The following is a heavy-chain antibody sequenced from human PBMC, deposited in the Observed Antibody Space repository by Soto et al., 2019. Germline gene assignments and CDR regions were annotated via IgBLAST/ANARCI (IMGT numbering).Heavy chain of an antibody. J-gene: IGHJ6*02. V-gene: IGHV4-34*01. Sequence: SETLSLTFDVWGGRFSRYSWSGIRQRPGKWLEWIGEINHSGSTNYNPSLKSRVTISVDTAKNQFSLKLSSVTAADTDVYYCARLKYYDLSSGYPPDYYYGMDVWRQGTTVTVS. CDR2: INHSGST. CDR3: ARLKYYDLSSGYPPDYYYGMDV. D-gene: IGHD3-3*01. CDR1: GGRFSRYS.